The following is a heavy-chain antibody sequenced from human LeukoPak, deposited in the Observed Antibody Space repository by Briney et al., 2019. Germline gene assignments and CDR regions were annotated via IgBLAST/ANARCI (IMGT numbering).Heavy chain of an antibody. CDR2: ISSSSSTI. CDR3: AGEYSGSSYYFDY. Sequence: GGSLRLSCAASGFTFSSYGMHWVRQATGKGLEWVSYISSSSSTIYYADSVKGRFTISRDNAKNSLYLQMNSLRAEDTAVYYCAGEYSGSSYYFDYWGQGTLVTVSS. V-gene: IGHV3-48*04. J-gene: IGHJ4*02. D-gene: IGHD1-26*01. CDR1: GFTFSSYG.